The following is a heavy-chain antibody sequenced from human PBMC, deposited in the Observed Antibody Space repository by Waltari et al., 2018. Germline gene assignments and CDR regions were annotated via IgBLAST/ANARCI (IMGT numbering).Heavy chain of an antibody. V-gene: IGHV4-38-2*02. CDR3: ARDDHYYDSSGYFNWFDP. CDR1: GYSISSGYY. J-gene: IGHJ5*02. CDR2: IYHSGST. Sequence: QVQLQESGLGLVKPSETLSLTCAVSGYSISSGYYWGWIRQPPGKGLEWIGSIYHSGSTYYNPSLKSRVTISVDTSKNQFSLKLSSVTAADTAVYYCARDDHYYDSSGYFNWFDPWGQGTLVTVSS. D-gene: IGHD3-22*01.